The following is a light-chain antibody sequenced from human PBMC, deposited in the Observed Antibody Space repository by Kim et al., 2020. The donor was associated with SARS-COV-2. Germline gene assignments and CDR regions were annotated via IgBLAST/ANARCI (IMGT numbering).Light chain of an antibody. J-gene: IGKJ4*01. V-gene: IGKV3-20*01. CDR1: QSISNSY. CDR2: GAS. Sequence: EIVLTQSPGTLSLSPGERATLSCRASQSISNSYLAWYQQKPAQAPRLLIYGASSRTTGIPDRFSGSGSGTDFTLTISRLEPEDFAVYYCQQCGSSPPVTVGGETKVDIK. CDR3: QQCGSSPPVT.